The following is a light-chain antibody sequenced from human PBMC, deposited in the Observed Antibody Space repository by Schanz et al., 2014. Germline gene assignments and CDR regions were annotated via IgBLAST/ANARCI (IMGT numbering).Light chain of an antibody. CDR3: CSYAGSSTWV. CDR2: EVT. J-gene: IGLJ3*02. CDR1: SSDVGSYNL. Sequence: QSVLTQPASVSGSPGQSITISCTGTSSDVGSYNLVSWYQQHPGKAPKLMIYEVTLRPSGVPDRFSGSKSGNTASLTVSGLQAEDEADYYCCSYAGSSTWVFGGGTKLTVL. V-gene: IGLV2-23*02.